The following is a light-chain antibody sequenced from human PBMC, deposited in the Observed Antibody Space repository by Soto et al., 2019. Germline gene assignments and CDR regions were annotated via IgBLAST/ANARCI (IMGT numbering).Light chain of an antibody. J-gene: IGLJ2*01. Sequence: QSALTQPRSVSGSPGQSVTISCTGTSSGVGGYNYVSWYQQYPGKAPKLMIYDVSKRPSGVPDRFSGSKSGNTASLTISGLQAEDEADYYCCSYAGSVVFGGGTKVTVL. CDR3: CSYAGSVV. CDR1: SSGVGGYNY. V-gene: IGLV2-11*01. CDR2: DVS.